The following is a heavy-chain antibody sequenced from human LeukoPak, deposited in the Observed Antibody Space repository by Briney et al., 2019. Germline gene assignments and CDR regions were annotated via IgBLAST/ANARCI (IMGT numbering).Heavy chain of an antibody. CDR3: AKRGAGYYFDY. J-gene: IGHJ4*02. CDR2: IXXGGGGT. V-gene: IGHV3-23*01. CDR1: GFTFSSYA. Sequence: GGSLRLSCAASGFTFSSYAMXXVRQAPGKXXXXVSSIXXGGGGTFYAXXXXGRFTISRDNSKNTLFLQLNSLRAEDTAVYYCAKRGAGYYFDYWGQGTLVTVSS. D-gene: IGHD3-10*01.